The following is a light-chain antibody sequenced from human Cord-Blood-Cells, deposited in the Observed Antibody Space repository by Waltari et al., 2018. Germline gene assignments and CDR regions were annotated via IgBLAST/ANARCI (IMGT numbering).Light chain of an antibody. V-gene: IGKV2-28*01. Sequence: DIVMTQSPLPLPVTPGEPASLSCRSSQSLLHSNGYNYLDWYLQKPGQSPQLLIYLGSNRASGVPDRFSGSGSGTDFTLKISRVEAEDVGVYYCMQALQTPRYTFGQGTKLEIK. J-gene: IGKJ2*01. CDR3: MQALQTPRYT. CDR2: LGS. CDR1: QSLLHSNGYNY.